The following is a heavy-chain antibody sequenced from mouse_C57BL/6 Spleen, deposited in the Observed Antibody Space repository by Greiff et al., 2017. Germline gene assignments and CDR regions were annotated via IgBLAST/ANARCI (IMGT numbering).Heavy chain of an antibody. CDR3: ARGGHGAWFAY. J-gene: IGHJ3*01. CDR1: GFTFSSYA. Sequence: EVKVVESGGGLVKPGGSLKLSCAASGFTFSSYAMSWVRQTPEKRLEWVATISDGGSYTYYPDNVKGRFTISRDNAKNNLYLQMSHLKSEDTAMYYCARGGHGAWFAYWGQGTLVTVSA. D-gene: IGHD3-3*01. CDR2: ISDGGSYT. V-gene: IGHV5-4*03.